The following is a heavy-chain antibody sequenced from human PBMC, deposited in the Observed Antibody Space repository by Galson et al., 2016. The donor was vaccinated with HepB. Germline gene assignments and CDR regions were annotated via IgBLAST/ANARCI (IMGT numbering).Heavy chain of an antibody. J-gene: IGHJ4*02. V-gene: IGHV3-30*18. Sequence: SLRLSCAASGFTFSGHGMHWVRQAPGRGLEWVAVISNDGSDKPYVDTVKGRFTVSRDNSKNTLFLQMNSLRVEDTAVYYCAKLDCGRNCPRDYWGQGTQVTVSS. CDR1: GFTFSGHG. CDR3: AKLDCGRNCPRDY. D-gene: IGHD2-21*02. CDR2: ISNDGSDK.